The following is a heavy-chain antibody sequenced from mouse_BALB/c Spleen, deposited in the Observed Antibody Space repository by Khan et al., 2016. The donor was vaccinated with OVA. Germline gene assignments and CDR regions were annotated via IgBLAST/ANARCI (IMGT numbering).Heavy chain of an antibody. CDR1: GCSITSNYA. D-gene: IGHD1-1*01. Sequence: EVQLQESGPGLVKPSQSLSLTCTVTGCSITSNYAWSWIRQFPGNKLEWMGYISYSGSTNYNPSLKSRTSVTRDTSENQFFLRLNSVTTEDTATYYCARQNYYGYALDYWGQGTSVTVSS. V-gene: IGHV3-2*02. CDR3: ARQNYYGYALDY. CDR2: ISYSGST. J-gene: IGHJ4*01.